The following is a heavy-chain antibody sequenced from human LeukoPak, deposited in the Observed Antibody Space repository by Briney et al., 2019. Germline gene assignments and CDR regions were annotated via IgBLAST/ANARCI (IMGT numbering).Heavy chain of an antibody. CDR2: IYTSGST. V-gene: IGHV4-4*07. J-gene: IGHJ3*02. Sequence: SETLSLTCTVSGGSFSSYYWSWIRQPAGKGLEWIGRIYTSGSTNYNPSLKSRVTMSVDTSKNQFSLKLSSVTAADTAVYYCARDQTLVAGDAFDIWGQGTMVTVSS. CDR1: GGSFSSYY. CDR3: ARDQTLVAGDAFDI. D-gene: IGHD6-19*01.